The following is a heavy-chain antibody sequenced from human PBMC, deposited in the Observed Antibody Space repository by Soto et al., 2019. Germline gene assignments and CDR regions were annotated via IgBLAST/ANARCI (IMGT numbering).Heavy chain of an antibody. CDR1: GGLFSSFA. V-gene: IGHV1-69*01. J-gene: IGHJ4*02. Sequence: QEQLVQSGAEVKKPGSSVKVSCKDSGGLFSSFAISWVRQAPGQGLEWMGGIIPVFVTTNYAQKFQGRVKITSDESTNTAYMELSSLTSDDTAMYYCARGGGPYVWFNEFWGQGTQVTVSS. CDR2: IIPVFVTT. D-gene: IGHD3-16*01. CDR3: ARGGGPYVWFNEF.